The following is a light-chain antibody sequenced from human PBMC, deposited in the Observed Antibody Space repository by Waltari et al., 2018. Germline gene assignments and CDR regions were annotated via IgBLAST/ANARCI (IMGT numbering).Light chain of an antibody. V-gene: IGKV3-15*01. CDR3: QQYDAWPPFT. CDR2: GAS. J-gene: IGKJ3*01. Sequence: EIVMAQSPATLSVSPGERATLSCGASQSVRSNLAWYQQKPGQAPRLLIYGASTRATGIPARFSGSGSGTEFTLTISSLQSEDFAVYYCQQYDAWPPFTFGPGTKVGIK. CDR1: QSVRSN.